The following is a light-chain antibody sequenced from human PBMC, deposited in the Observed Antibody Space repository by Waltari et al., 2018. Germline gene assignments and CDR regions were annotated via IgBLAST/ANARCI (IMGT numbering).Light chain of an antibody. CDR3: QQYASSVLYT. V-gene: IGKV3-20*01. Sequence: IVLTQSPGTLSLSPGDRASLSCKASQSLGKNYLAWYQHKPGQAPRLLIYGASSRAAGIPDRFSGRGSGTDFTLTISRLEPEDFAVYYCQQYASSVLYTFGQGTKLEIK. J-gene: IGKJ2*01. CDR2: GAS. CDR1: QSLGKNY.